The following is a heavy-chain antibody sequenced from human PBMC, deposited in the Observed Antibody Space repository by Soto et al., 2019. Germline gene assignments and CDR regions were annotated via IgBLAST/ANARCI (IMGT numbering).Heavy chain of an antibody. J-gene: IGHJ4*02. Sequence: SETLSLTCAVFGGSFSGYYWTWIRQPPGKGLEWIGEINHSGGTNYNPSPKSRLTISVGTSTTQSSLKLDSVTAADTAVYYCSRIAVSGPRTGFDYWGQGILVTVS. CDR3: SRIAVSGPRTGFDY. D-gene: IGHD6-19*01. CDR2: INHSGGT. V-gene: IGHV4-34*01. CDR1: GGSFSGYY.